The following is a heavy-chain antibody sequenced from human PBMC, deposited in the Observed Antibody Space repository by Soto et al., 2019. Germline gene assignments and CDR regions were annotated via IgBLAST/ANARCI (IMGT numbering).Heavy chain of an antibody. Sequence: SETLSLTCDVSGESFSWYCWSWIRQPPGKGLEWIGQIFHGGGTNYSPSLKSRVTISVDTSKNQFSLELTSVTAADTAVYYCARPHYDSNTFYSFFDYWGQGTLVTVSS. CDR1: GESFSWYC. J-gene: IGHJ4*02. CDR3: ARPHYDSNTFYSFFDY. CDR2: IFHGGGT. D-gene: IGHD3-22*01. V-gene: IGHV4-34*12.